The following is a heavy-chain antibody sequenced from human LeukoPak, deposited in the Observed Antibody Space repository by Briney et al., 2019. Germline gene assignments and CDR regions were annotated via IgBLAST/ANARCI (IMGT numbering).Heavy chain of an antibody. CDR1: GYTFTSNA. D-gene: IGHD3-9*01. J-gene: IGHJ4*02. Sequence: ASAKVSRKASGYTFTSNAMHWVRQAPGQRLEWMGWINAGNGNTKYSQKFQGRVTITRDTSASTAYMELSSLRSEDTAVYYCARDPLDYDILTGYFSVWYFDYWGQGTLVTVSS. CDR3: ARDPLDYDILTGYFSVWYFDY. V-gene: IGHV1-3*01. CDR2: INAGNGNT.